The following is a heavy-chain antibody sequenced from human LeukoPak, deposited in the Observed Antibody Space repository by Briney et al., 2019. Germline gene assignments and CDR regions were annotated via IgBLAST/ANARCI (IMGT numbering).Heavy chain of an antibody. CDR1: GFTFSSYA. Sequence: PGGSLRLSCAASGFTFSSYAMHWVRQAPGKGLEWVAVISYDGSNKYYADSVKGRFTISRDNSKNTLYLQMNSLRAEDTAVYYCAGNAGYSSSWPFDYWGQGTLVTVSS. V-gene: IGHV3-30*04. CDR2: ISYDGSNK. CDR3: AGNAGYSSSWPFDY. J-gene: IGHJ4*02. D-gene: IGHD6-13*01.